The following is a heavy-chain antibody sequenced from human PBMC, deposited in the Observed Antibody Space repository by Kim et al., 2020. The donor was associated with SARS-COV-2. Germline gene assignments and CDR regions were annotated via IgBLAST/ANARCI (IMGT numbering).Heavy chain of an antibody. Sequence: GGSLRLSCAASGFTFSSYEMNWVRQAPGKGLEWVSYISSSDNTVFYADSVKGRFTISRDNSKNSLYLQMNCLRDEDTAVYYCARRFPYYGMDVWGQGTTVTVSS. CDR2: ISSSDNTV. CDR1: GFTFSSYE. V-gene: IGHV3-48*03. J-gene: IGHJ6*02. D-gene: IGHD3-3*01. CDR3: ARRFPYYGMDV.